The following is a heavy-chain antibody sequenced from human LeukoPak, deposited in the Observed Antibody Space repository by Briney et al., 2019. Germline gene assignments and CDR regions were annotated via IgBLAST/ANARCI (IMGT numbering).Heavy chain of an antibody. CDR1: GYTFNSYG. CDR3: ARDRAAAANWFDP. Sequence: ASVKVSCKASGYTFNSYGFSWVRQAPGQGLEWMGWISAYNGNTNYAQKLQGRVTMTTDTSTSAAYMELRSLRSDDTAVYYCARDRAAAANWFDPWGQGTLVTVSS. V-gene: IGHV1-18*01. D-gene: IGHD6-13*01. J-gene: IGHJ5*02. CDR2: ISAYNGNT.